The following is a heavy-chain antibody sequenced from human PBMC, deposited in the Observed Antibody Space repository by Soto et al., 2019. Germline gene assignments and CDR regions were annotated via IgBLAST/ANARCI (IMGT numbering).Heavy chain of an antibody. CDR2: IYYSGST. D-gene: IGHD2-2*02. Sequence: SETLSLTCTVSGGSISSSSYYWGWIRQPPGKGLEWIGSIYYSGSTYYNPSLKSRVTISVDTSKNQFSLKLSSVTAADTAVYYCARGGDIVVVPAAIQPFDIWGQGTMVTVSS. CDR1: GGSISSSSYY. V-gene: IGHV4-39*01. CDR3: ARGGDIVVVPAAIQPFDI. J-gene: IGHJ3*02.